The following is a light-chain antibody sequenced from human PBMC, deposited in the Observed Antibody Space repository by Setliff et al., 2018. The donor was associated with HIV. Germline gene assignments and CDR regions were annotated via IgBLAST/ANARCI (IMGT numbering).Light chain of an antibody. CDR2: DVT. J-gene: IGLJ3*02. V-gene: IGLV2-14*03. CDR3: QSYDSGLSGSV. Sequence: QSALAQPASVSGSPGQSITFSCTGASSDVGGYNYVSWYQQHPGKAPKLMIYDVTNRPSGISNRFSGSKSGNTASLTISGLRAEDEANYYCQSYDSGLSGSVFGGGTKVTVL. CDR1: SSDVGGYNY.